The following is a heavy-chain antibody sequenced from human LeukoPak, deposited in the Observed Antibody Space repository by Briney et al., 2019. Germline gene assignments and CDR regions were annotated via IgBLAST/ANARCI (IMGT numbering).Heavy chain of an antibody. Sequence: SETLSLTCTVSGGSISSYYWSWIRQPAGTALEWIGRIYTSGSTNYNPSLKSRVTISVDTSKNQFSLKLSSVTAADTAVYYCAREGYYYGSGSYIPHFDYWGQGTLVTVSS. CDR3: AREGYYYGSGSYIPHFDY. V-gene: IGHV4-4*07. CDR2: IYTSGST. J-gene: IGHJ4*02. D-gene: IGHD3-10*01. CDR1: GGSISSYY.